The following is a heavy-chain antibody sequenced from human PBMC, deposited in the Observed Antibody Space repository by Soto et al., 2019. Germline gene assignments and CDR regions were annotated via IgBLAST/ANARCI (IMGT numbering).Heavy chain of an antibody. D-gene: IGHD3-10*01. J-gene: IGHJ6*01. CDR1: GFAFSNYA. CDR3: ARSAGLLWFGESSSHGLDV. Sequence: QVQLFESGGGVVQPGRSLRLSCAASGFAFSNYAFHWVRQAPGRGLEWVAVISHDGSDEFYAGSVKGRFIVSRDNSKSTVSLHMNSPRGEDTGIYFCARSAGLLWFGESSSHGLDVWGQGTTVAVSS. V-gene: IGHV3-30-3*01. CDR2: ISHDGSDE.